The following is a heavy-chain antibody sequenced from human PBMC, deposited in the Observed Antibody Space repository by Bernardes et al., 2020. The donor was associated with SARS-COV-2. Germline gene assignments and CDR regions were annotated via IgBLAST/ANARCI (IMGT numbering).Heavy chain of an antibody. J-gene: IGHJ4*02. Sequence: GGSLRLSCAASGFTFSIYAMNWVRQAPGKGLEWVSGINGGANSIYYADSVQGRFIISRDNAKNLLYLQMNSLRVEDTAVYYCARIDEVTGRDYWGQGTLVTVSS. CDR3: ARIDEVTGRDY. D-gene: IGHD6-19*01. CDR2: INGGANSI. V-gene: IGHV3-23*01. CDR1: GFTFSIYA.